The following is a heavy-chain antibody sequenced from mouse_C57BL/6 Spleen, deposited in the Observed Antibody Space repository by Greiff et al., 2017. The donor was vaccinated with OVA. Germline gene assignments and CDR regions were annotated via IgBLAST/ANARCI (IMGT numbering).Heavy chain of an antibody. Sequence: VQLQQSGPELVKPGASVKISCKASGYAFSSSWMNWVKQRPGKGLEWIGRLYPGDGDTNYNGKFKGKATLTADKSSSTAYMQLSSLTAEDSAVYFRARGDELRCADRGQGTLVTVAA. J-gene: IGHJ3*01. V-gene: IGHV1-82*01. CDR1: GYAFSSSW. CDR2: LYPGDGDT. CDR3: ARGDELRCAD. D-gene: IGHD1-3*01.